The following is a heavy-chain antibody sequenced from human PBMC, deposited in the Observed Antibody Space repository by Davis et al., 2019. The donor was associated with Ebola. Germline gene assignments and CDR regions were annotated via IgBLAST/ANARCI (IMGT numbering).Heavy chain of an antibody. CDR2: MNPNSGNT. Sequence: AASVKVSCKASGGTFSSYDINWVRQATGQGLEWMGWMNPNSGNTGYAQKFQGRVTMTRENSMSTAYMELSSLRSEDTAVYFCARGGVAYSDLDYWGQGTLVAVSS. V-gene: IGHV1-8*02. CDR3: ARGGVAYSDLDY. D-gene: IGHD2-21*01. J-gene: IGHJ4*02. CDR1: GGTFSSYD.